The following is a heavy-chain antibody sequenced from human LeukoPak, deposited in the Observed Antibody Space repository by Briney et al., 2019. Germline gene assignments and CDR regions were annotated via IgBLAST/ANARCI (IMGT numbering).Heavy chain of an antibody. CDR2: INYNGGTT. J-gene: IGHJ4*02. Sequence: GGSLRLSCAASGFTFSNYAMSWVRQAPGKGLEWVSVINYNGGTTYYAQSVKGRFTISRDNSKNTLYLQMNSLRVEDTAIYYCAKDYQLENYWGRGTLVTVSS. CDR1: GFTFSNYA. D-gene: IGHD6-13*01. CDR3: AKDYQLENY. V-gene: IGHV3-23*01.